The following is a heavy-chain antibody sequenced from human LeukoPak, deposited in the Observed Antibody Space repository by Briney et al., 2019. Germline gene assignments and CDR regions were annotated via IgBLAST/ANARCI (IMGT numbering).Heavy chain of an antibody. V-gene: IGHV1-2*02. Sequence: ASVTVSCKASGGTFSSYAISWVRQAPGQGLEWMGWINPNSGGTNYAQKFQGRVTMTRDTSISTAYMELSRLRSDDTAVYYCARDPITMVRGVKNPYYYYYYMDVWGKGTTVTISS. D-gene: IGHD3-10*01. J-gene: IGHJ6*03. CDR2: INPNSGGT. CDR3: ARDPITMVRGVKNPYYYYYYMDV. CDR1: GGTFSSYA.